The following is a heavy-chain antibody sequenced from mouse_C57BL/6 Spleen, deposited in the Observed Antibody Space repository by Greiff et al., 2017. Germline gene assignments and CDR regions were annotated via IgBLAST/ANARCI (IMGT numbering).Heavy chain of an antibody. Sequence: EVQVVESGEGLVKPGGSLKLSCAASGFTFSSYAMSWVRQTPEKRLEWVAYISSGGDYIYYADTVKGRFTISRDNARNTLYLQMSSLKSEDTAMYYCTRYYYGTDYFDYWGQGTTLTVSS. V-gene: IGHV5-9-1*02. CDR2: ISSGGDYI. D-gene: IGHD1-1*01. J-gene: IGHJ2*01. CDR1: GFTFSSYA. CDR3: TRYYYGTDYFDY.